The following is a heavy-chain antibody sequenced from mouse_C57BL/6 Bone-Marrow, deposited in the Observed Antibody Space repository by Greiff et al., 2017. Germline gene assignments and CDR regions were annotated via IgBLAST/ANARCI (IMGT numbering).Heavy chain of an antibody. Sequence: VQRVESGAELVKPGASVKISCKASGYAFSSYWMNWVKQRPGKGLEWIGQIYPGDGDTNYNGKFKGKATLTADKSSSTAYMQLSSLTSEDSAVYFCAVITTVVGYFDYWGQGTTLTVSS. V-gene: IGHV1-80*01. CDR1: GYAFSSYW. D-gene: IGHD1-1*01. J-gene: IGHJ2*01. CDR3: AVITTVVGYFDY. CDR2: IYPGDGDT.